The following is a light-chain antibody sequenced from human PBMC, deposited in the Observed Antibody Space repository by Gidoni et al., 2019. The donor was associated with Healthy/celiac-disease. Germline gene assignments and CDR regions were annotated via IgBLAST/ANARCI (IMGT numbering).Light chain of an antibody. J-gene: IGKJ5*01. V-gene: IGKV3-11*01. CDR2: DAS. Sequence: EIVLTQSPATLSLSPGERATLSCRASQSVSSYLAWYQQKPGQAPRLLIYDASNRATGIPARFSGSGSGTDFTLTISSLEPEDFAVYYWQQRSNWPPITFGQXTRLEIK. CDR3: QQRSNWPPIT. CDR1: QSVSSY.